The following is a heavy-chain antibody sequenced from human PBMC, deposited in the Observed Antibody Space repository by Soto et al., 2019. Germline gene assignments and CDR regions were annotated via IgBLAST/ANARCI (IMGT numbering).Heavy chain of an antibody. CDR1: GFTFSSYX. J-gene: IGHJ6*02. CDR3: XXXGXXXXXXXXXXXXXXXXV. V-gene: IGHV3-74*01. Sequence: EVQLVXSGGGLVQXGGSLXLSCAASGFTFSSYXMHWXXXXXXXXXXXXSRXXXDGSSTSYADSVKGRFTISRDNAKNTLYLQMNSLRAEDTXXYXXXXXGXXXXXXXXXXXXXXXXVWGQGTTVTVSS. CDR2: XXXDGSST.